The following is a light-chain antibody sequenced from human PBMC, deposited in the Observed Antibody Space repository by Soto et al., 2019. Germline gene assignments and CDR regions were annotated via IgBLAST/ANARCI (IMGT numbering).Light chain of an antibody. CDR3: SSYVRNNNLV. J-gene: IGLJ2*01. CDR2: EVY. CDR1: FNDVGGYNY. Sequence: QSVLTQPPSASGSPGQSVTISCTGTFNDVGGYNYVSWYQQHPGKAPKVIIYEVYKRPSGVPDRFSGSKSGKTASLTVSGLQADDEADYYCSSYVRNNNLVFGGGTKLIVL. V-gene: IGLV2-8*01.